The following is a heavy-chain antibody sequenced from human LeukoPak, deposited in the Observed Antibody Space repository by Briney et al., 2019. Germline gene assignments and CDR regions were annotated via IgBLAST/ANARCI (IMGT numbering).Heavy chain of an antibody. V-gene: IGHV4-4*07. CDR3: ARDVYTGLRELLFGEEDGWFDP. D-gene: IGHD1-26*01. CDR2: IYTSGIT. J-gene: IGHJ5*02. Sequence: SETLSLTCTVSGGSISSYYWSWIRQAAGKGLEWIGRIYTSGITNYNPSLKSRLTISVDTSKNQFSLKLSSVTAADTAVYYCARDVYTGLRELLFGEEDGWFDPRGQGTLVTVSS. CDR1: GGSISSYY.